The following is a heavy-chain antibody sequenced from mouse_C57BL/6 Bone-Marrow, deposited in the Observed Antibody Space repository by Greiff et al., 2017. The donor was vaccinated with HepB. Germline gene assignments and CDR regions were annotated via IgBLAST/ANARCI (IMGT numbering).Heavy chain of an antibody. J-gene: IGHJ4*01. Sequence: VKLVESGAELVMPGASVKLSCKASGYTFTSYWMHWVKQRPGQGLEWIGEIDPSDSYTNYNQKFKGKSTLTVDKSSSTAYMQLSSLTSEDSAVYYCAREFPYYYGSSYDYAMDYWGQGTSVTVSS. CDR1: GYTFTSYW. CDR3: AREFPYYYGSSYDYAMDY. CDR2: IDPSDSYT. D-gene: IGHD1-1*01. V-gene: IGHV1-69*01.